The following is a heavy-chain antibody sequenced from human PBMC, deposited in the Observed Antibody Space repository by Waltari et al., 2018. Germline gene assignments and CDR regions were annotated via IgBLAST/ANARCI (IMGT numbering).Heavy chain of an antibody. Sequence: QVQLVESGGGVVQPGGSLRLSCAASGFTFSSYGMTWVRQAPGKGLEWVAFIRYDGSNKYYADSVKGRFTISRDNSKNTLYLQMNSLRAEDTAVYYCAKDYSGSYYYWGQGTLVTVSS. D-gene: IGHD1-26*01. CDR1: GFTFSSYG. CDR3: AKDYSGSYYY. V-gene: IGHV3-30*02. CDR2: IRYDGSNK. J-gene: IGHJ4*02.